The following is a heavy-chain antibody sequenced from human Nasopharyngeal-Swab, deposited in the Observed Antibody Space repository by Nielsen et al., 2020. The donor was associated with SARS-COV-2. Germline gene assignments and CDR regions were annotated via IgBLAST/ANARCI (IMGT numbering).Heavy chain of an antibody. D-gene: IGHD1-26*01. V-gene: IGHV7-4-1*01. CDR3: ARVGRQYYFDY. CDR2: INTNTGNP. Sequence: VRQMPGKGLEWMGWINTNTGNPTYAQGFTGRFVFSLDTSVGTAYLQIGSLKAEDTAVYYCARVGRQYYFDYWGQGTLVTVSS. J-gene: IGHJ4*02.